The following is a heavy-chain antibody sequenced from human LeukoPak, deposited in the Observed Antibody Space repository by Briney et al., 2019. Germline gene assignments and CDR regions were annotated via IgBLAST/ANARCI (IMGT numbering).Heavy chain of an antibody. D-gene: IGHD1-14*01. CDR2: IYSGGST. V-gene: IGHV3-53*01. J-gene: IGHJ3*02. Sequence: GGSLRLSCAASGFTVSSNYMSWVRQAPGKGLEWVSVIYSGGSTYYADSVKGRFTISRDNSKNTLYLQMNSLRAEDTAVYYCARVELQNLYAFDIWGQGTMVTVSS. CDR3: ARVELQNLYAFDI. CDR1: GFTVSSNY.